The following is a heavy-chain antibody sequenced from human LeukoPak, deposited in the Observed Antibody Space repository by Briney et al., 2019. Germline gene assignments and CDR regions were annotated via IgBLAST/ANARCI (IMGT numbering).Heavy chain of an antibody. V-gene: IGHV3-23*01. CDR1: GFTFSSYA. J-gene: IGHJ4*02. D-gene: IGHD6-13*01. CDR3: AKDRHYSSSWKWWVY. CDR2: ISGSGGST. Sequence: GGSLRLSCAASGFTFSSYAMSWVRQAPGKGLEWVSAISGSGGSTYYADSGKGRVSICRANSKNTLYRQMNSLRAEDTAVDHCAKDRHYSSSWKWWVYWGQGTLVTVSS.